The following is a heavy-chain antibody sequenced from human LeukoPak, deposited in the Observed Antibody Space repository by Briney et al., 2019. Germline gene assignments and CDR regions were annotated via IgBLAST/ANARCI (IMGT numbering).Heavy chain of an antibody. J-gene: IGHJ4*02. D-gene: IGHD2-8*01. V-gene: IGHV1-2*02. CDR2: INPNSGGT. Sequence: ASVKVSCKASGYTFTGYYMHWVRQAPGQGLEWMGWINPNSGGTNYAQKFQGRVTMTRVTSISTAYMELSRPRSDDTAVYYCARVRVRGYCTNGVCYGSLGYWGQGTLVTVSS. CDR3: ARVRVRGYCTNGVCYGSLGY. CDR1: GYTFTGYY.